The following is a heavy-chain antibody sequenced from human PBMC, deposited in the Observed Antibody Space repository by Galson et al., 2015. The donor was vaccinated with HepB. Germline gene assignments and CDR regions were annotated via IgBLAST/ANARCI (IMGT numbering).Heavy chain of an antibody. Sequence: LRLSCAASGFTFSNAWMSWVRQAPGKGLEWVGRIKSKTDGGTTDYAAPVKGRFTISRDDSKNTLYLQMNSLKTEDTAVYYCASCYYYYGMDVWGQGTTVTVSS. CDR1: GFTFSNAW. V-gene: IGHV3-15*01. CDR3: ASCYYYYGMDV. CDR2: IKSKTDGGTT. J-gene: IGHJ6*02. D-gene: IGHD1-26*01.